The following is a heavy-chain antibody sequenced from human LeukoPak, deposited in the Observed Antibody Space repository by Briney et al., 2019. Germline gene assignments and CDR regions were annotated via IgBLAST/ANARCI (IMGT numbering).Heavy chain of an antibody. CDR3: ARDPLAICSSTSCYHYMDV. V-gene: IGHV3-21*01. CDR1: GFTFSDYY. CDR2: ISSSSSYI. Sequence: GGSLRLSCAASGFTFSDYYMSWVRQAPGKGLEWVSSISSSSSYIYYADSVKGRFTISRDNAKNSLYLQMNSLRAEDTAVYYCARDPLAICSSTSCYHYMDVWGKGTTVTVSS. J-gene: IGHJ6*03. D-gene: IGHD2-2*01.